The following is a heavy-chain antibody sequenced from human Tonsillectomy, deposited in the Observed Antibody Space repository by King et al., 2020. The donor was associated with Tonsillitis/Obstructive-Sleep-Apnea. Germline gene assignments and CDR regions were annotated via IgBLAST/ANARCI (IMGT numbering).Heavy chain of an antibody. Sequence: VQLVESGGGLVQPGGALRLSCAASGFTCINYWMSWVRLAPGKGLEWVAILKQDEIEIYLVDSVKGRFTISRDNAKNSLYLQMNSLRAEDTAVYYCARDLSCTSTSCYAGSWFDPWGQGTLVTVSS. D-gene: IGHD2-2*01. J-gene: IGHJ5*02. V-gene: IGHV3-7*04. CDR3: ARDLSCTSTSCYAGSWFDP. CDR2: LKQDEIEI. CDR1: GFTCINYW.